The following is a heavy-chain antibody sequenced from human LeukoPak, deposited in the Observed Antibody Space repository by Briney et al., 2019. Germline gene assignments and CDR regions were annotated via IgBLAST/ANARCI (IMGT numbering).Heavy chain of an antibody. CDR1: GFTFSSYS. J-gene: IGHJ4*02. Sequence: GGSLRLSCAASGFTFSSYSMNWVRQAPGKGLEWVSSISSSSYIYYADSVKGRFTISRDNAKNSLYLQMNSLRAEDTAVYYCARAYYYDSSAASTPDYRGQGTLVTVSS. V-gene: IGHV3-21*01. CDR3: ARAYYYDSSAASTPDY. D-gene: IGHD3-22*01. CDR2: ISSSSYI.